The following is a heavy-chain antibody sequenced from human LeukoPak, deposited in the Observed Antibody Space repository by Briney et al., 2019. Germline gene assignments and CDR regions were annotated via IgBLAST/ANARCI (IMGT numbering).Heavy chain of an antibody. CDR1: GGTFSSYA. CDR3: ARTVTTSSYYFDY. CDR2: ISGYDGNT. Sequence: GASVKVSCKASGGTFSSYAISWVRQAPGQGLEWMGWISGYDGNTNYAQKLRGRVTMTTDTSTSTAYMDLGSLRSDDTALYYCARTVTTSSYYFDYWGQGTLVTVSS. V-gene: IGHV1-18*01. D-gene: IGHD4-17*01. J-gene: IGHJ4*02.